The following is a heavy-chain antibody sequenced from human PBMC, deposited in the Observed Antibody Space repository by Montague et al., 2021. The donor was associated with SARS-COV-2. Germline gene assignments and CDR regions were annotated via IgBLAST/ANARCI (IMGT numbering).Heavy chain of an antibody. CDR2: INHSGSA. V-gene: IGHV4-34*01. D-gene: IGHD3-10*01. CDR3: ARVRYYGSGTSLGMDV. CDR1: GGSFSGYY. J-gene: IGHJ6*02. Sequence: SETLSLTCAVYGGSFSGYYWSRIRQPPGKGLEWIGEINHSGSANYNPSLKSRVTISVDTSKNQFSLELSSVTAADTAVYYCARVRYYGSGTSLGMDVWGQGTTVTVSS.